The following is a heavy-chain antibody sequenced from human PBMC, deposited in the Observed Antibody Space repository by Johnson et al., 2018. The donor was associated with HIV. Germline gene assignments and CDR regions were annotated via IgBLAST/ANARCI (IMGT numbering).Heavy chain of an antibody. J-gene: IGHJ3*01. CDR2: MWYDGSTR. D-gene: IGHD3-10*01. CDR1: GFTFSTYG. Sequence: QVQLVESGGGVVQPGRSLRLSCAASGFTFSTYGMHWVRQAPGKGLEWVAVMWYDGSTRYYADPVKGRFTISRDNSKNTLYLQMHSLRQDDTAVYSCYCTDHVGAGSESKGTFDAWGQGTMVTVSS. V-gene: IGHV3-33*01. CDR3: YCTDHVGAGSESKGTFDA.